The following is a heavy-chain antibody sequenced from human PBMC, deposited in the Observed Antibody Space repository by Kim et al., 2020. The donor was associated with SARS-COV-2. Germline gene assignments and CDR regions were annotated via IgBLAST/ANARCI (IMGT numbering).Heavy chain of an antibody. CDR2: IYPDGYP. Sequence: EGSLRLSCAASGFTVSSYVMSWVRQTPGKGLEWVSLIYPDGYPYYADSVKGRFTISRDTSESTLYLQMNSLRADDTAVYYCGRLDFGDDYWGQGTLVTVS. V-gene: IGHV3-53*01. J-gene: IGHJ4*02. CDR3: GRLDFGDDY. D-gene: IGHD4-17*01. CDR1: GFTVSSYV.